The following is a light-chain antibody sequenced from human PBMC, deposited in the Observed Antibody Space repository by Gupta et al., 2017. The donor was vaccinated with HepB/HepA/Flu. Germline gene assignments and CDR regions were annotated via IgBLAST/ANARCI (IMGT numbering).Light chain of an antibody. J-gene: IGLJ2*01. CDR2: NDT. CDR3: QAWDSITVA. CDR1: KLGDRF. Sequence: DLTQVPSVSASSGQTVSITCSGDKLGDRFASWYQQKPGQSPVLVIYNDTKRPSGIPERFSGSNSGNTATLTISGTQTMDEDDYYCQAWDSITVAFGGGTKLTVL. V-gene: IGLV3-1*01.